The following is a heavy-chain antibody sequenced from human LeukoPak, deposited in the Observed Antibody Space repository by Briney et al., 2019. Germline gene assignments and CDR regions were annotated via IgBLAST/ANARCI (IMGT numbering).Heavy chain of an antibody. CDR1: GGSISRSNW. CDR2: IYDNGST. V-gene: IGHV4-4*02. D-gene: IGHD3-10*01. Sequence: SETLSLTCAVSGGSISRSNWWSWVRQSPGKGLEWIGEIYDNGSTNYNPSLKSRVTISVDKSKNQFSLKLSSVTAADTAVYYCARGYFGARDAFDIWGQGTMVTVSS. J-gene: IGHJ3*02. CDR3: ARGYFGARDAFDI.